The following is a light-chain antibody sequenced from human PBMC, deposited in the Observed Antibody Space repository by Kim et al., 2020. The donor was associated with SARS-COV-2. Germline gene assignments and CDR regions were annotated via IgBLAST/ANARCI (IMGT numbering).Light chain of an antibody. Sequence: QSVLTQPPSASGTPGQRVTMACSGSSSNIGSNTVNWYQQLPGTAPKLLIYSNSHRPSGVPDRFSGSKSGPSASLAISGLQSEDEADYYCAAWDDSLNGWVFGGGTKLTVL. CDR2: SNS. CDR1: SSNIGSNT. CDR3: AAWDDSLNGWV. J-gene: IGLJ3*02. V-gene: IGLV1-44*01.